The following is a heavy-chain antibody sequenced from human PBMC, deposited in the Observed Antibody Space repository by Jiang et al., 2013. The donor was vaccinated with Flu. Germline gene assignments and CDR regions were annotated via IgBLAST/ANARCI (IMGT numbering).Heavy chain of an antibody. CDR1: GFTFSSYE. D-gene: IGHD3-22*01. CDR2: VSNTGTTI. Sequence: GLVQPGGSLRLSCAASGFTFSSYEMIWVRQAPGKGLEWVSYVSNTGTTIYYADSVKGRFAISRDNAKNSLYLQMNSLRVEDTAVYYCARESNTAPVDIDYWGQGTLVTVSS. V-gene: IGHV3-48*03. J-gene: IGHJ4*02. CDR3: ARESNTAPVDIDY.